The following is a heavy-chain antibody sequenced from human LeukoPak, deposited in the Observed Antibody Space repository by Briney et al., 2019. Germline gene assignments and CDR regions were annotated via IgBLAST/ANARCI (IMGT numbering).Heavy chain of an antibody. D-gene: IGHD1-26*01. V-gene: IGHV3-23*01. CDR3: AKNDDVLGAIYAFDI. J-gene: IGHJ3*02. CDR2: ISSSGGST. CDR1: GFTFNNYA. Sequence: GGSLRLSCAASGFTFNNYAMSWVRQAPGKGLEWVSGISSSGGSTYYADSVKGRFTISRDNSKNTLYLQMNSLRAEDTVVYYCAKNDDVLGAIYAFDIWGQGTMVTVSS.